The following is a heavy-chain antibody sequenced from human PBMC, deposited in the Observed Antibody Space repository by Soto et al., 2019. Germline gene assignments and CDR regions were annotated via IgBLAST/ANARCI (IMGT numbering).Heavy chain of an antibody. J-gene: IGHJ3*02. CDR3: TRGGFTHAFDM. V-gene: IGHV3-74*01. Sequence: EVQVVESGGGLVQPGGSLRLSCTTSGFTFSNYWMHWVRQAPGKGLVWVSRVNNDGRNTIYTDSVKGRFTISRDNAKNTVYLEMNSLRADDTALFFCTRGGFTHAFDMWGQGTKVTVSS. CDR2: VNNDGRNT. CDR1: GFTFSNYW. D-gene: IGHD2-15*01.